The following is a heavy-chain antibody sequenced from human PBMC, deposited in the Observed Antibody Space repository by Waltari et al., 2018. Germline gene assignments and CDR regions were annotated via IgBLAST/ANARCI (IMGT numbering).Heavy chain of an antibody. CDR2: IYSGGGT. V-gene: IGHV3-53*02. J-gene: IGHJ6*02. CDR3: ARVSLRDYYYGMDV. Sequence: EVQLVETGGGLIQPGGSLKISCAASELIVSSNYMSWVRQAPGKGVDWVSVIYSGGGTHYAGSVKCRFTISRDNSKNTLHLQMNSLRAEDTAVYYCARVSLRDYYYGMDVWGQGTTVTVSS. CDR1: ELIVSSNY.